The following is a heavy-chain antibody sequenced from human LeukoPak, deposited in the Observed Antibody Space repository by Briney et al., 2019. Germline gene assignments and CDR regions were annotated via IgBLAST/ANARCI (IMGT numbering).Heavy chain of an antibody. CDR2: INAGNSNT. Sequence: GASVKVSCKASGYTFTSYAMHWVRQAPGQRLEWMGWINAGNSNTKYSQKFQGRVTITRDTSASTAYMELSSLRSEDTAVYYCAREGTMVRGATDYWGQGTLVTVSS. CDR1: GYTFTSYA. D-gene: IGHD3-10*01. V-gene: IGHV1-3*01. CDR3: AREGTMVRGATDY. J-gene: IGHJ4*02.